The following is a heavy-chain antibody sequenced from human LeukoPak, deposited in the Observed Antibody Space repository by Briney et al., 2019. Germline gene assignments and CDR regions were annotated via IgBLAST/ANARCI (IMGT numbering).Heavy chain of an antibody. D-gene: IGHD2-15*01. CDR2: IKEAGSEK. CDR1: GFTFSNYW. CDR3: YCAVEDY. V-gene: IGHV3-7*01. J-gene: IGHJ4*02. Sequence: GGSLRLSCAASGFTFSNYWMSWVRQAPGKGLEFMANIKEAGSEKYYVDSVKGRFTISRDNDKNLVHLQMNSLRAEDTAVYYCYCAVEDYWGQGTQVTVSS.